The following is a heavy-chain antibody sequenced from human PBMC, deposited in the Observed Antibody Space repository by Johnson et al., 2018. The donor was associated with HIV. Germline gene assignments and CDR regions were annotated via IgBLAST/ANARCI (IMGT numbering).Heavy chain of an antibody. Sequence: QVQLVESGGGLVQPGGSLRLSCAASGFTFSSYWMSWVRQAPGKGLEWVAVISYDGSNKYYADSVRGRFTISRDNSKNTLYLQMNSLRAEDTVVYYCARDGHGIWENAAFDIWGQGTMVTVSS. J-gene: IGHJ3*02. D-gene: IGHD1-26*01. V-gene: IGHV3-30*03. CDR1: GFTFSSYW. CDR2: ISYDGSNK. CDR3: ARDGHGIWENAAFDI.